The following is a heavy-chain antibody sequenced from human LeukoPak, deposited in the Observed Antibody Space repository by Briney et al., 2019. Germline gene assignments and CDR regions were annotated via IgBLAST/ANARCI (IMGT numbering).Heavy chain of an antibody. CDR1: GFTFSNYW. D-gene: IGHD5-24*01. J-gene: IGHJ6*02. CDR2: IDNDERRT. Sequence: GGSLRLSCAASGFTFSNYWMYWVRQAPGKGLVWVSHIDNDERRTTYADSGKGRFTISRDNARNTLYLQMNSLRAEDTAVYYCALQRPLKGVWGQGTTVTVSS. CDR3: ALQRPLKGV. V-gene: IGHV3-74*01.